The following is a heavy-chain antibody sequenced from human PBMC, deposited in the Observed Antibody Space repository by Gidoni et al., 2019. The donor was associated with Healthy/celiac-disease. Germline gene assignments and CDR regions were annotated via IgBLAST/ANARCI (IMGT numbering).Heavy chain of an antibody. Sequence: QLQLQQWGAGLLKPSETLSLTCAVYAGSFSGYYWCWIRQPPGKGLEWIGELNHSGSNNYNPSLKRRVTISVDTSKNQFSLKLSSVTAADTAVYYGARRRVGATPFDYWGQGTLVTVSS. CDR2: LNHSGSN. J-gene: IGHJ4*02. D-gene: IGHD1-26*01. CDR1: AGSFSGYY. V-gene: IGHV4-34*01. CDR3: ARRRVGATPFDY.